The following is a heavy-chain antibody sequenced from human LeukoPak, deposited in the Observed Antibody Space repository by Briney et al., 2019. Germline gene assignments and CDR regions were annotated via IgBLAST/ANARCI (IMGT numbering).Heavy chain of an antibody. J-gene: IGHJ6*03. D-gene: IGHD5-18*01. V-gene: IGHV3-15*01. CDR1: GFTFSSYE. CDR2: IKSKTDGGTT. Sequence: PGGSLRLSCAASGFTFSSYEMNCVRQAPGEGLEWVGRIKSKTDGGTTDYAAPVKGRFTISRDDSKNTLYLQMNSLKTEDTAVYYCTTWYSYGYYVRGGHYYMDVWGKGTTVTISS. CDR3: TTWYSYGYYVRGGHYYMDV.